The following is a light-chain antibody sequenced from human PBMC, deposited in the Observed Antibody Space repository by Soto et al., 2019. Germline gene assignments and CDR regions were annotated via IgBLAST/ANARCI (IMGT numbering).Light chain of an antibody. CDR3: SSFARSSTP. V-gene: IGLV2-23*02. Sequence: QSVLTQPASVSGSPGQSITISCTGTSSDVGSNNLVSWYQQHPGKAPKLMIYEVSRRPSGVSNRFSGSKSGNTASLTISGLQAEDEADYYCSSFARSSTPFGSGIKVTVL. CDR2: EVS. CDR1: SSDVGSNNL. J-gene: IGLJ1*01.